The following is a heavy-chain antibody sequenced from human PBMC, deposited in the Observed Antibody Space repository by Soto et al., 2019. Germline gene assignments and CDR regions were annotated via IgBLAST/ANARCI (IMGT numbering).Heavy chain of an antibody. V-gene: IGHV1-18*01. CDR2: VSSYNGNT. CDR1: GYTFTDHG. Sequence: QVQLVQSGPEVKKPGAPVTVSCKTSGYTFTDHGIDWVRQAPGQGLEWVGWVSSYNGNTNYAYNLKDRVIMTTDASTSTAYMELRGLRSDDTAVYYCAREVEGSYSPADFWGQGTPVTVSS. CDR3: AREVEGSYSPADF. J-gene: IGHJ4*02. D-gene: IGHD3-10*01.